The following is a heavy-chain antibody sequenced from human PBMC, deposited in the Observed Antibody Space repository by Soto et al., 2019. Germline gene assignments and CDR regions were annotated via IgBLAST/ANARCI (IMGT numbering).Heavy chain of an antibody. D-gene: IGHD6-6*01. V-gene: IGHV1-69*13. J-gene: IGHJ4*02. Sequence: GASVKVSCKASGGTFSSYAISWVRQAPGQGLEWMGGIIPIFGKANYAQKFQGRVTITADESTSTAYMELSSLRSEDTAVYYCARDVGEYSSSSFDYWGQGTLVTVSS. CDR2: IIPIFGKA. CDR1: GGTFSSYA. CDR3: ARDVGEYSSSSFDY.